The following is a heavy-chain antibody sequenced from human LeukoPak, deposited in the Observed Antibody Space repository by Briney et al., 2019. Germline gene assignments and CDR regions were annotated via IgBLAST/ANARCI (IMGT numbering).Heavy chain of an antibody. CDR3: ARVGRGCSSIRCYWEDWFDP. CDR1: GYTFTNYG. D-gene: IGHD2-2*01. Sequence: GASVKVSCKASGYTFTNYGITWIREAPGQGPEWLGWISGYNANAHYARNVQGRVTLTTDTSTNTAYMELRGLTSDDTAMYYCARVGRGCSSIRCYWEDWFDPWGQGTLVIVSS. CDR2: ISGYNANA. V-gene: IGHV1-18*01. J-gene: IGHJ5*02.